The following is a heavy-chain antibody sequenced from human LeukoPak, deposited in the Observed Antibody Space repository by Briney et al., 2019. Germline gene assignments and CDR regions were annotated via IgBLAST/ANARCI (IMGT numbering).Heavy chain of an antibody. V-gene: IGHV3-66*02. CDR3: ARDGVSTIFGVVTFYGMDV. D-gene: IGHD3-3*01. J-gene: IGHJ6*02. CDR1: GFTVSSNY. CDR2: IYSVGST. Sequence: GGSLRLSCAASGFTVSSNYMSWVRQAPGKGLEWASVIYSVGSTYYADSVKGRFTISRDNSKNTLYLQMNSLRAEDTAVYYCARDGVSTIFGVVTFYGMDVWGQGTTVTVSS.